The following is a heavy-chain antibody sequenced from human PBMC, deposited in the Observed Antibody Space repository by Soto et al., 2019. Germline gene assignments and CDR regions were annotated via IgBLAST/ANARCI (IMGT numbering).Heavy chain of an antibody. D-gene: IGHD6-13*01. V-gene: IGHV3-23*01. J-gene: IGHJ4*02. CDR1: GFTFISYS. Sequence: GGSLRLSCAASGFTFISYSISWVRQAPGKGLEWVSAISGSGVSTYYADSVKGRFTISRDNSKNTLYLQMNSLRAEDTAVYYCAKVKQKPKDPFDSLGQVTLVTVSS. CDR3: AKVKQKPKDPFDS. CDR2: ISGSGVST.